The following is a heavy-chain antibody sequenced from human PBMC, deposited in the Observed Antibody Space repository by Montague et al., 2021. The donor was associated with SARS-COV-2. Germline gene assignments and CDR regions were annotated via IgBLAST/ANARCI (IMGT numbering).Heavy chain of an antibody. V-gene: IGHV2-5*02. Sequence: PALVKPTQTLTLTCTFSGFSLSTSGVGVGWIRQPPGKALEWLALIYWDVDKRYSPSLKSRLTITKDTSKNQVVLTMTNMDPVDTATYYCAHSRYYYYDSSGYRVYYFDYWGQGTLVTVSS. D-gene: IGHD3-22*01. CDR3: AHSRYYYYDSSGYRVYYFDY. CDR1: GFSLSTSGVG. J-gene: IGHJ4*02. CDR2: IYWDVDK.